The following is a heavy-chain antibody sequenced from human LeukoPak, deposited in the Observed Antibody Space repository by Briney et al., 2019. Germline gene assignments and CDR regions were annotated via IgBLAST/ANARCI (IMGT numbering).Heavy chain of an antibody. CDR3: ARVRYSSSWYRAFDY. V-gene: IGHV4-34*01. Sequence: SETLSLACAVYGGSFSGYYWSWIRQPPGKGLEWIGEINHSGSTNYNPSLKSRVTISVDTSKNQFSLKLSSVTAADTAVYYCARVRYSSSWYRAFDYWGQGTLVTVSS. CDR2: INHSGST. J-gene: IGHJ4*02. D-gene: IGHD6-13*01. CDR1: GGSFSGYY.